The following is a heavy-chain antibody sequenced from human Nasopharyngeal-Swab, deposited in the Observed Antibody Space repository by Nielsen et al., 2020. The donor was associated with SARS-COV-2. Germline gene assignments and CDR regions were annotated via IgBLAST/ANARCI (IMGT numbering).Heavy chain of an antibody. CDR2: IWYDGSNK. Sequence: GESLKISCAASGFTFSSYGMHWVRQAPGKGLEWVAVIWYDGSNKYYADSVKGRFTISRDNSKNPLYLQMNSLRAEDTAVYYCARMDFIASRDYWGQGTLVTVSS. J-gene: IGHJ4*02. D-gene: IGHD6-13*01. CDR1: GFTFSSYG. CDR3: ARMDFIASRDY. V-gene: IGHV3-33*01.